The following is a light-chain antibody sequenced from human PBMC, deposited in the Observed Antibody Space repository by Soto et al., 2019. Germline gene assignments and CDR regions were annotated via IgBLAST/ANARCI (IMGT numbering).Light chain of an antibody. CDR1: QSVNKAY. V-gene: IGKV3-15*01. CDR3: QQSDNWPPT. Sequence: TQSPGTLVLSTGDRATLSCRASQSVNKAYLVWYQVKPGQAPRLLIYDASTRATGIPARFSGSGSGTEFTLTISSLQSDDFAVYYCQQSDNWPPTFGQGSKVDI. J-gene: IGKJ1*01. CDR2: DAS.